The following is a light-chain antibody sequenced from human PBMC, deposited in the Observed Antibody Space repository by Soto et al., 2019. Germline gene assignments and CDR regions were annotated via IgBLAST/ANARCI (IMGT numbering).Light chain of an antibody. CDR2: GTS. CDR1: QSVGKN. Sequence: EIWMTQSPATLSVSPGERATLSCGASQSVGKNLAWYQQKPGNAPRLLIHGTSTRATGIPARLSGSGYGTELTITISSMKYEDFEVYLCQHQTSWTRTFGHGTKVDIK. J-gene: IGKJ1*01. CDR3: QHQTSWTRT. V-gene: IGKV3-15*01.